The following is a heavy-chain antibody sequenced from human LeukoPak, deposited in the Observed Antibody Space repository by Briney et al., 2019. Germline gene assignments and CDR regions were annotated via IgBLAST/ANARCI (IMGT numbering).Heavy chain of an antibody. D-gene: IGHD2-15*01. CDR1: GFTFSTYS. Sequence: PGGSPRLSCAASGFTFSTYSMNWVRQAPGKGLEWVSYISSSSSTSYYADSVKGRFTISRDNAKNSLYLQMISLRAEDTAVYYCARVGGAILLVGEDGMDVWGQGTTVTVSS. V-gene: IGHV3-48*04. CDR2: ISSSSSTS. J-gene: IGHJ6*02. CDR3: ARVGGAILLVGEDGMDV.